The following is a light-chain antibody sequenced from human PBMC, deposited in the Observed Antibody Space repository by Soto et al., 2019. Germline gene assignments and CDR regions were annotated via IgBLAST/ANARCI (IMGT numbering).Light chain of an antibody. CDR1: SSDVGVYNY. V-gene: IGLV2-8*01. J-gene: IGLJ2*01. CDR3: SSFAGNNNLV. Sequence: QSALTQPPSASGSPGQSVTISCTGTSSDVGVYNYVSWYQQHPGKAPKLMIYEVSKRPSGVPDRFSGSKSGNTASLTDSGLQAEDEADYYCSSFAGNNNLVFGGGTKLTVL. CDR2: EVS.